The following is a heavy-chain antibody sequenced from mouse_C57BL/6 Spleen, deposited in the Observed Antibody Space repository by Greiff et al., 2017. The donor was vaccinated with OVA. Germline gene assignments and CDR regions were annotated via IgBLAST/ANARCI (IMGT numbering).Heavy chain of an antibody. CDR3: ARGGDYGSSYWYFDV. Sequence: QVQLQQSGPELGKPGASVKISCKASGYAFSSSWMNWVKQRPGKGLEWIGRIYPGDGDTNYNGKFKGKATLTADKSSSTAYMQLSSLTSEDSAVYFCARGGDYGSSYWYFDVWGTGTTVTVSS. CDR2: IYPGDGDT. CDR1: GYAFSSSW. V-gene: IGHV1-82*01. D-gene: IGHD1-1*01. J-gene: IGHJ1*03.